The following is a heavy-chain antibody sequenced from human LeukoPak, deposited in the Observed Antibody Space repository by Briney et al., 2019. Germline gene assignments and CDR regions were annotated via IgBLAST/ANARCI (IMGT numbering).Heavy chain of an antibody. CDR1: GFTFSSYA. D-gene: IGHD3-10*01. CDR3: ARDGPTAGEFDY. CDR2: IYSGGST. J-gene: IGHJ4*02. V-gene: IGHV3-53*01. Sequence: GGSLRLSCAASGFTFSSYAMSWVRQAPGKGLEWVSVIYSGGSTYYADSVKGRFTISRDNSKNTLYLQMNSLRAEDTAVYYCARDGPTAGEFDYWGQGTLVTVSS.